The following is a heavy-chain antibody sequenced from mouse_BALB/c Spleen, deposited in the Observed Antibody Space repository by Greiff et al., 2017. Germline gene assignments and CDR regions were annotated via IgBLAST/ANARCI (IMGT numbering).Heavy chain of an antibody. CDR2: ISSGSSTI. J-gene: IGHJ2*01. CDR1: GFTFSSFG. Sequence: EVKVVESGGGLVQPGGSRKLSCAASGFTFSSFGMHWVRQAPEKGLEWVAYISSGSSTIYYADTVKGRFTISRDNPKNTLFLQMTSLRSEDTAMYYCARSGVLYYFDYWGQGTTLTVSS. V-gene: IGHV5-17*02. CDR3: ARSGVLYYFDY. D-gene: IGHD6-1*01.